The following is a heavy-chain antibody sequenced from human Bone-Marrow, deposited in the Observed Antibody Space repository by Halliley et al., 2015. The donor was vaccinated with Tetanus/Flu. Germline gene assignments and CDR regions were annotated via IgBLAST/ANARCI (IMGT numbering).Heavy chain of an antibody. Sequence: ISAYNGNTNYAQKFQGRAALTADTSTSAAYVELRGLRSDDTAVYYCARDGGNGNYEDYYFDYWGQGTLVTVSS. J-gene: IGHJ4*02. CDR3: ARDGGNGNYEDYYFDY. D-gene: IGHD1-7*01. V-gene: IGHV1-18*01. CDR2: ISAYNGNT.